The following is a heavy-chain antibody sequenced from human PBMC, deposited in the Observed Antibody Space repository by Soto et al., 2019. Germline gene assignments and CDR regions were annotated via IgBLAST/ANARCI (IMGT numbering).Heavy chain of an antibody. Sequence: PGGSLRLSCAASGFTFSSYAMHWVRQAPGKGLEWVAVISYDGSNKYYADSVKGRFTISRDNSKNTLYLQMNSLRAEDTAVYYCARDRERRITIFGVVIPPGYWGQGTPVTSPQ. J-gene: IGHJ4*02. CDR3: ARDRERRITIFGVVIPPGY. CDR1: GFTFSSYA. V-gene: IGHV3-30-3*01. D-gene: IGHD3-3*01. CDR2: ISYDGSNK.